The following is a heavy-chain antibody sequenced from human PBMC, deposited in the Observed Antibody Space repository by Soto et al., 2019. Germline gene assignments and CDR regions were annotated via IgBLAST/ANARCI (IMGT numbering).Heavy chain of an antibody. Sequence: ESGGGLVQPGGSLRLSCAASGFTFSSYAMNWVRQAPGKGLEWVSTISGSGGDTYYADSVKGRFSISRDNSKYTLSLQMDSLRAEDTAVYYCAKGGRSSSGLDFDYWGQGTLVTVSS. CDR3: AKGGRSSSGLDFDY. V-gene: IGHV3-23*01. D-gene: IGHD6-6*01. CDR1: GFTFSSYA. J-gene: IGHJ4*02. CDR2: ISGSGGDT.